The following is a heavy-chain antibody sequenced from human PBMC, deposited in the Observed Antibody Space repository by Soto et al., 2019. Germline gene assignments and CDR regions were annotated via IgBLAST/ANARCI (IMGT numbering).Heavy chain of an antibody. Sequence: GGSLRLSCAASGFTFSSYWMHWVRQAPGKGLVWVSRINSDGSSTSYADSVKGRFTISRDNAKNTLYLQMNSLRAEDTAVYYCARGVLRFNAFDIWGQGTMVTVSS. V-gene: IGHV3-74*01. CDR2: INSDGSST. J-gene: IGHJ3*02. CDR1: GFTFSSYW. CDR3: ARGVLRFNAFDI. D-gene: IGHD3-3*01.